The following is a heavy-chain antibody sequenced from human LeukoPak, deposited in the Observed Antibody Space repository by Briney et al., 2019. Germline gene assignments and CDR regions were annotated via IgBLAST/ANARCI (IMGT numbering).Heavy chain of an antibody. Sequence: PGGSLRLSCAASGFTFSSYAMSWDRQAPGKGLEWVSGIRGTGDYTYYVDSVRGRFTISRDNSKNTLYLQMNSRRGEDTAMYYCGKGTALTTATAFDIWGQGTMVTVSS. V-gene: IGHV3-23*01. CDR2: IRGTGDYT. D-gene: IGHD4-11*01. CDR1: GFTFSSYA. J-gene: IGHJ3*02. CDR3: GKGTALTTATAFDI.